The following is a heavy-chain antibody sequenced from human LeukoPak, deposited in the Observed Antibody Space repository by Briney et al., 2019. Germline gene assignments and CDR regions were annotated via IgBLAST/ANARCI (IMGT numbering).Heavy chain of an antibody. V-gene: IGHV3-11*01. J-gene: IGHJ4*02. CDR1: GFTFSDYY. CDR3: AKRMYGWYQIDY. CDR2: ISSSGSTI. D-gene: IGHD6-19*01. Sequence: GGSLRLSCAASGFTFSDYYMSWIRQAPGKGLEWVSYISSSGSTIYYADSVKGRFTISRDNAKNSLYLQMNSLRAEDTAVYFCAKRMYGWYQIDYWGQGTLVTVSS.